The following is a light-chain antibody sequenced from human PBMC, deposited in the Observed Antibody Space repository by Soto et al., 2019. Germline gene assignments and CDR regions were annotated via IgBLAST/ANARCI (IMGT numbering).Light chain of an antibody. V-gene: IGLV2-23*02. Sequence: QSVLTQPASVSGSPGQSITISCTGTSSDVGSYNLVSWYQQQPGKAPKLMIYEVSKRPSGVSNRFSGSKSGNTASLTISGLQAEDEADYYCCSYVGSSIVVFGGGTKLTVL. CDR1: SSDVGSYNL. CDR2: EVS. CDR3: CSYVGSSIVV. J-gene: IGLJ2*01.